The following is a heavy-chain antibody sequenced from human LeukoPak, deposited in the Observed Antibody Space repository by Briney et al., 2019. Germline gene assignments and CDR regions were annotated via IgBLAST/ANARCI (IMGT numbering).Heavy chain of an antibody. J-gene: IGHJ4*02. Sequence: SVKVSCKASGGTFSSYAISWVRQAPGQGLEWMGGIIPIFGTANYAQKFQGRVTITADESTSTAYMELSSLRSDDTAVYYCARRPSSWYYYFDYWGQGTLVTVSS. D-gene: IGHD6-13*01. CDR3: ARRPSSWYYYFDY. V-gene: IGHV1-69*13. CDR1: GGTFSSYA. CDR2: IIPIFGTA.